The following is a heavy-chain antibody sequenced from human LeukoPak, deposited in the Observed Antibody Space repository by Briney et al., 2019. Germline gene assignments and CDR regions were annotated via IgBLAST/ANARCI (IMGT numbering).Heavy chain of an antibody. CDR2: IYYSGSS. V-gene: IGHV4-59*01. J-gene: IGHJ4*02. CDR1: GGPISSYY. CDR3: ARDLVERPLDY. Sequence: SETLSLTCTVSGGPISSYYWSWIRQPPGRALEWLGYIYYSGSSSYNPSLKRRVTLSVDTSKNQFSLRLSSVTAAETAVYYCARDLVERPLDYWGQGTLVTVSS. D-gene: IGHD2-15*01.